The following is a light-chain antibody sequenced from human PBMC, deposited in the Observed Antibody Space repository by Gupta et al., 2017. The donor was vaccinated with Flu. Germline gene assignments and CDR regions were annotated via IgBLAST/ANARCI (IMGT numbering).Light chain of an antibody. J-gene: IGLJ3*02. V-gene: IGLV3-21*02. CDR2: DDS. CDR1: TIGRSS. CDR3: QGWDRSSGHWV. Sequence: SSVLTQPPSVSVSPGQPVRIPCGGTTIGRSSVNWYQQRPGQAPVLVVYDDSGRPTEVPERHSGTNSESTATLTISRVDAGDEADYYCQGWDRSSGHWVFGGGTKLTVL.